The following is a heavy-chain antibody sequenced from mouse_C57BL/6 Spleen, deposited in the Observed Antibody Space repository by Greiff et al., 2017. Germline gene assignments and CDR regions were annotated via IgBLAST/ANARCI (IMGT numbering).Heavy chain of an antibody. CDR2: INPNNGGT. Sequence: VQLQQSGPELVKPGASVKMSCKASGYTFTDYNMHWVKQSHGKSLEWIGYINPNNGGTSYNQKFKGKATLTVNKSSSIAYMELRSLTSEDSAVYYCARGPSYYYGSSWYFDVWGTGTTVTVSS. D-gene: IGHD1-1*01. V-gene: IGHV1-22*01. CDR1: GYTFTDYN. J-gene: IGHJ1*03. CDR3: ARGPSYYYGSSWYFDV.